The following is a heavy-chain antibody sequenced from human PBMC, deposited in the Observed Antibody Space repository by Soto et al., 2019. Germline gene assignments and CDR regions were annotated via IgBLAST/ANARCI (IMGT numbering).Heavy chain of an antibody. Sequence: ASVKVSCKASGGTFSSYAISWVRQAPGQGLEWMGGIIPIFGTANYAQKFQGGVTIAADESTSTAYMELSSLRSEDTAVYYCARDDDIVLMAYGMDVWGQGTTVTVS. CDR1: GGTFSSYA. J-gene: IGHJ6*02. V-gene: IGHV1-69*13. D-gene: IGHD2-8*01. CDR3: ARDDDIVLMAYGMDV. CDR2: IIPIFGTA.